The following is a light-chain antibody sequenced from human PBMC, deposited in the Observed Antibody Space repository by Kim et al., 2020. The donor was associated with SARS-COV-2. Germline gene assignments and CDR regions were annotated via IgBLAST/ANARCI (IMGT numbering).Light chain of an antibody. Sequence: DIQMTQSPSSVSASVGDRVTITCRASQGINNWLAWYQQKPGKAPNLLISAASNLQSGVPSRFSGSGSGTDFTLTISSLQTEDFATYFCLQANSFPRTFGQGTKVDIK. J-gene: IGKJ1*01. V-gene: IGKV1-12*01. CDR3: LQANSFPRT. CDR1: QGINNW. CDR2: AAS.